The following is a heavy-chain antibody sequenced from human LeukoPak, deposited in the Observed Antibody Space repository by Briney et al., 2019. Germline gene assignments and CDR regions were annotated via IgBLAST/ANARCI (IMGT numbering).Heavy chain of an antibody. V-gene: IGHV1-69*05. J-gene: IGHJ4*02. D-gene: IGHD6-19*01. CDR2: IIPIFGTA. CDR3: ARDIAVAEGFDY. CDR1: GGTFSSYA. Sequence: ASVKVSCKASGGTFSSYAISWVRQAPGQGLEWMGRIIPIFGTANYAQKFQGRVTITTDESTSTAYMELSSLRSEDTAVYYCARDIAVAEGFDYWGQGTLVIVSS.